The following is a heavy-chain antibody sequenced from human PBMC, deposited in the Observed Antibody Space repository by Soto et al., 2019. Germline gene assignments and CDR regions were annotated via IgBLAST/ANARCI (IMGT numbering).Heavy chain of an antibody. CDR3: ASGRNEMGSYFDY. J-gene: IGHJ4*02. CDR2: ISYDGSNK. V-gene: IGHV3-30-3*01. CDR1: GFTFSSYA. Sequence: QVQLVESGGGVVQPGRSLRLSCAASGFTFSSYAMHWVRQAPGKGLEWVAVISYDGSNKYYADSVKGRFTISRDNSKNTLYLQMISLRAEDTAVYYCASGRNEMGSYFDYWGQGTLVTVSS. D-gene: IGHD1-26*01.